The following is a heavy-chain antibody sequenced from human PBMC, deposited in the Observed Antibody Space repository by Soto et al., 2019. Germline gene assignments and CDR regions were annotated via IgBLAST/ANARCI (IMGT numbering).Heavy chain of an antibody. CDR2: INAGNGNT. V-gene: IGHV1-3*01. Sequence: ASVKVSCKASGYTFTSYAMHWVRQAPGQRLEWMGWINAGNGNTKYSQKFQGRVTITRDTSASTAHMELSSLRSEDTAVYYCARDNSSSWWWFDPWGQGTLVTVSS. D-gene: IGHD6-13*01. J-gene: IGHJ5*02. CDR3: ARDNSSSWWWFDP. CDR1: GYTFTSYA.